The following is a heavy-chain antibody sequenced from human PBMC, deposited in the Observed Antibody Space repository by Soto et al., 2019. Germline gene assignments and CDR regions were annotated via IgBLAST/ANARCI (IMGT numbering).Heavy chain of an antibody. CDR2: IIPILGIT. Sequence: QAQLMQSGAEVKEPGSSVKVSCKASGGTFSGYAISWVRQAPGQGLEWLGGIIPILGITNYAQKFQNRLTIAADESSATVYMDLRSLTSEDSAIYYCARDPRSITGTTSSEDFQHWGQGTLVSVS. CDR3: ARDPRSITGTTSSEDFQH. J-gene: IGHJ1*01. D-gene: IGHD1-1*01. CDR1: GGTFSGYA. V-gene: IGHV1-69*01.